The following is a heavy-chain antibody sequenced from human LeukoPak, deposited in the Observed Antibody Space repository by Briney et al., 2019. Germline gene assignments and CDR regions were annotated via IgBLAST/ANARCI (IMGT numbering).Heavy chain of an antibody. V-gene: IGHV3-66*01. Sequence: PGGSLRLSCAASGFTFSSDYMSWVRQAPGKGLEWVSTIYRGDSTYYADSVKGRVTISRDNSKNTLYLQLNSLRAEDTAVYYCARDPGLPNGMAVWGQGTTVTVSS. J-gene: IGHJ6*02. CDR2: IYRGDST. CDR3: ARDPGLPNGMAV. CDR1: GFTFSSDY.